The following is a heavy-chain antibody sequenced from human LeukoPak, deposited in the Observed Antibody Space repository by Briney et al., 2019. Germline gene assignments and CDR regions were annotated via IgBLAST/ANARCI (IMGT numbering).Heavy chain of an antibody. CDR2: IYPGDSDT. CDR1: GFSFTNYW. J-gene: IGHJ5*02. Sequence: GESLKISCKASGFSFTNYWIGWVRQMPGKGLEWMGVIYPGDSDTRYNPSLQGQVAISADTSISTAYLQWSSLKASDTAMYYCARHPYSSYCTSSTCHRWFDPWGQGTLVTVSS. V-gene: IGHV5-51*01. D-gene: IGHD2-2*01. CDR3: ARHPYSSYCTSSTCHRWFDP.